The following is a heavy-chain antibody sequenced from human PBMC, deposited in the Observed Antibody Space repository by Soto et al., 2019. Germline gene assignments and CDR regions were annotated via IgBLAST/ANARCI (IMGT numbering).Heavy chain of an antibody. J-gene: IGHJ6*02. CDR1: GGTFSSYA. CDR2: IIPIFGTA. V-gene: IGHV1-69*13. Sequence: SVKVSCKASGGTFSSYAISWVRQAPGEGLEWMGGIIPIFGTANYAQKFQGRVTITADESTSTAYMELSSLRSEDTAVYYCARSITGTVSYYYGMDVWGQGTTVTVSS. D-gene: IGHD1-20*01. CDR3: ARSITGTVSYYYGMDV.